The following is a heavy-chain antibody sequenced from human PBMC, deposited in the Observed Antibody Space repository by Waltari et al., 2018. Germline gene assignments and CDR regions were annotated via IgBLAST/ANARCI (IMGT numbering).Heavy chain of an antibody. CDR2: LPHTGTT. V-gene: IGHV4-59*08. Sequence: QVHLQESGPGRVQPSETLSPAGRVSGGSISSYFWNWIPQPPGTGREWIGYLPHTGTTKWNPALESRVTRSVDTSKSQFSLRMTSVTAADTAVYYCARWDASGRYFGDWGQGTPVTVSS. D-gene: IGHD5-12*01. CDR1: GGSISSYF. CDR3: ARWDASGRYFGD. J-gene: IGHJ1*01.